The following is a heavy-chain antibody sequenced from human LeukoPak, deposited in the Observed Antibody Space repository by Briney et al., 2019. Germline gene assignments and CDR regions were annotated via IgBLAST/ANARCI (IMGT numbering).Heavy chain of an antibody. CDR1: GGSISSYY. CDR2: IYYSGST. J-gene: IGHJ5*02. Sequence: SETLSLTCTVSGGSISSYYWSWIRQPPGKGLEWIGYIYYSGSTNYNPSLKSRVTISVDTSKNQFSLKLSSVTAADTAVYYCARARSRSYYVGNWFDPWGQGTLVTVSS. D-gene: IGHD1-26*01. V-gene: IGHV4-59*12. CDR3: ARARSRSYYVGNWFDP.